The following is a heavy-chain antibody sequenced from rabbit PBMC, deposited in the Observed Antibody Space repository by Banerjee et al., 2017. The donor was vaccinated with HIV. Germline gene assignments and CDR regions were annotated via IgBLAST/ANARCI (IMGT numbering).Heavy chain of an antibody. Sequence: QEQLVESGGGLVQPEGSLTLTCTASGFSFSSSYYMCWVRQAPGKGLEWIACIDAGDNDDTYYATWAKGRFTISKTSSTTVTLQVTSLTAADTATYFCARDLAGVIGWNFNLWGQGTLVTVS. CDR3: ARDLAGVIGWNFNL. D-gene: IGHD4-1*01. CDR1: GFSFSSSYY. V-gene: IGHV1S45*01. CDR2: IDAGDNDDT. J-gene: IGHJ4*01.